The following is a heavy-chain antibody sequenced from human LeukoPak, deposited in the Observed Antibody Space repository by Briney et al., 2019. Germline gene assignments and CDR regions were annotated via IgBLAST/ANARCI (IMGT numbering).Heavy chain of an antibody. CDR3: ARDRPQLWFGELSDAFDI. Sequence: GGSLRLSCTASGFTFSSYEMNWVRQAPGKGLEWVSYISSSGSTIYYADSVKGRFTISRDNAKNSLYLQMNSLRAEDTAVYYCARDRPQLWFGELSDAFDIWGQGTMVTVSS. CDR1: GFTFSSYE. V-gene: IGHV3-48*03. J-gene: IGHJ3*02. CDR2: ISSSGSTI. D-gene: IGHD3-10*01.